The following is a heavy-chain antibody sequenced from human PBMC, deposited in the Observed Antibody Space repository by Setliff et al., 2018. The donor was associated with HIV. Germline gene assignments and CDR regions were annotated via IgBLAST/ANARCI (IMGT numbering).Heavy chain of an antibody. Sequence: GASVKVSCKVSGYTLTKLSIHWVRQAPGKGLEWMGGFDPEKGETVYAQKLQGRVTMTDDTSTDTAYMELSSLRSEDTAVYYCAREGITMVRGLIIHYYYSGMDVWGQGTTVTVSS. CDR2: FDPEKGET. CDR3: AREGITMVRGLIIHYYYSGMDV. V-gene: IGHV1-24*01. CDR1: GYTLTKLS. J-gene: IGHJ6*02. D-gene: IGHD3-10*01.